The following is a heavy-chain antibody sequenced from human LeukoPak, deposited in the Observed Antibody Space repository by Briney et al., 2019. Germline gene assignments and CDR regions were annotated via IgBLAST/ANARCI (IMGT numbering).Heavy chain of an antibody. CDR3: ARERVGATGILDY. CDR2: IYHSGST. CDR1: GGSISSGGYY. V-gene: IGHV4-30-2*01. Sequence: PSQTLSLTCTVSGGSISSGGYYWSWIRQPPGKGLEWIGYIYHSGSTYYNPSLKSRVTISVDRSKNQFSLKLSSVTAADTAVYYCARERVGATGILDYWGQGTLVTVSS. D-gene: IGHD1-26*01. J-gene: IGHJ4*02.